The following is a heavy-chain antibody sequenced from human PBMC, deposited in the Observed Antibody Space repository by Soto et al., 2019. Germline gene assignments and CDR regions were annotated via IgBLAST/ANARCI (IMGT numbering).Heavy chain of an antibody. J-gene: IGHJ5*02. V-gene: IGHV3-30-3*01. CDR1: GFTFSSYA. D-gene: IGHD3-22*01. CDR3: ARDRAPYYYDRTGYLTWFDP. Sequence: LRLSCAASGFTFSSYAMHWVRQAPGKGLEWVAVISYDGSNKYYADSVKGRFTISRDNSKNTLYLQMNSLRAEDTAVYYCARDRAPYYYDRTGYLTWFDPWGQGTLVTVP. CDR2: ISYDGSNK.